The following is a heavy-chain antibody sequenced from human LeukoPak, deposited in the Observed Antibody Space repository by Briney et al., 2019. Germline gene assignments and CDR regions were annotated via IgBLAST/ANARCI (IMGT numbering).Heavy chain of an antibody. V-gene: IGHV3-48*03. CDR3: ARDYSGWSLDP. J-gene: IGHJ5*02. D-gene: IGHD5-12*01. Sequence: PGRSLRLSCAASGFTFSSYAMHWVRQAPGKGLEWVSYISDGGKTKYYADSVKGRFTISRDNAKNSLYLQMNSLRAEDTAVYYCARDYSGWSLDPWGHGTLVTVSS. CDR1: GFTFSSYA. CDR2: ISDGGKTK.